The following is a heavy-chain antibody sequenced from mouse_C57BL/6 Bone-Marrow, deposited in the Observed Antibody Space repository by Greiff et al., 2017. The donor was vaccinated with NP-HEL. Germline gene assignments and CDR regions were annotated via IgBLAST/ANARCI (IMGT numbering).Heavy chain of an antibody. CDR1: EYEFPSHD. J-gene: IGHJ4*01. CDR2: INSDGGST. V-gene: IGHV5-2*01. D-gene: IGHD2-4*01. Sequence: EVHLVESGGGLVQPGESLKLSCESNEYEFPSHDLSWVRKTPEKRLELVAAINSDGGSTYYPDTMESRFIISRDYSKTALYLPMSSLWSEDTALYYCARGDYYYAMDYWGQGTSVTVSS. CDR3: ARGDYYYAMDY.